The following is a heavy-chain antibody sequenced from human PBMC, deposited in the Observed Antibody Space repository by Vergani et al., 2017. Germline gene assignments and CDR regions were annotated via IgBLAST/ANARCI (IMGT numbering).Heavy chain of an antibody. V-gene: IGHV4-59*01. CDR3: AREGGGGPXVLRYFDWSPHFDY. CDR2: IYYSGST. CDR1: GGSISSYY. Sequence: QVQLQESGPGLVKPSETLALTCTVSGGSISSYYWSWIRQPPGKGLEWIGYIYYSGSTNYNPSLKSRVTISVDTSKNQFSLKLGSVTAADTAVYYCAREGGGGPXVLRYFDWSPHFDYWGQGTLVTVSS. D-gene: IGHD3-9*01. J-gene: IGHJ4*02.